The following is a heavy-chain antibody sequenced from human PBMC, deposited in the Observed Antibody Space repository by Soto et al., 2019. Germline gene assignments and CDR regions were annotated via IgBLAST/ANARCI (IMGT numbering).Heavy chain of an antibody. D-gene: IGHD2-21*02. CDR2: MYNTGST. CDR1: GGSISSYY. V-gene: IGHV4-59*01. Sequence: QVRLQESGPGLVKPSETLSLTCTVSGGSISSYYWSWIRQPPGKGLEWIGYMYNTGSTIYNPSLKRRVTISVDTSKNQFSLKLNSVPAADTAVYYCARDLWGYCGADCYPLDVWGQGTMVTVSS. CDR3: ARDLWGYCGADCYPLDV. J-gene: IGHJ6*02.